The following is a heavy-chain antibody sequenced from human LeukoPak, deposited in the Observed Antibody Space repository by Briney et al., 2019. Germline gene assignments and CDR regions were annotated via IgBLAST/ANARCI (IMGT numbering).Heavy chain of an antibody. Sequence: SETLSLTCTVSGGSISSYYWSWIRQPPGKGLEWIGYMDDSGSTNYNPSLTSRVTISEDTSKNQLSLKLGSVTAADTAVYYCARHSSGSGGAFQYWGQGTPVAVSS. V-gene: IGHV4-59*08. D-gene: IGHD6-19*01. CDR1: GGSISSYY. J-gene: IGHJ4*02. CDR2: MDDSGST. CDR3: ARHSSGSGGAFQY.